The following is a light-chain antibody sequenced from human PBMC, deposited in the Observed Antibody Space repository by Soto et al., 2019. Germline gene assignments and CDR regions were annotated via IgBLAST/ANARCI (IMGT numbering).Light chain of an antibody. CDR3: QHYSTSSRVS. V-gene: IGKV1-5*01. CDR2: DAS. J-gene: IGKJ4*01. Sequence: IQMTQSPSTLSASVGDRVIITCRASKDISGWLAWYQQKPGKAPKLLVFDASSLEDGGPSRFSGSESEEEFALSVSNRQSDDFANYYCQHYSTSSRVSFGRRTKVDIX. CDR1: KDISGW.